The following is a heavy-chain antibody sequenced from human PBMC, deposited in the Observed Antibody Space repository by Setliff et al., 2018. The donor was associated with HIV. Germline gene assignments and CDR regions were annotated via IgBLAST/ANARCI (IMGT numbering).Heavy chain of an antibody. CDR1: SGSISTSSYY. D-gene: IGHD3-16*02. V-gene: IGHV4-39*07. Sequence: SETLSLTCIVSSGSISTSSYYWGWIRQPPGKGLEWIGSIYYSGSTYYNPSLKSRITISIDTSKNQFSLRLSSVTAADTAVYYCARQYYDYVWGTYRSQYYFDNWGQGTLVTVSS. CDR2: IYYSGST. J-gene: IGHJ4*02. CDR3: ARQYYDYVWGTYRSQYYFDN.